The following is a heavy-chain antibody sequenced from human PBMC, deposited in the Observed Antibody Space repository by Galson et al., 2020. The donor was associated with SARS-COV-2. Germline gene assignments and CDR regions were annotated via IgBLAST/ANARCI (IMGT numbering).Heavy chain of an antibody. J-gene: IGHJ6*04. Sequence: GGSLRLSCAASGFTFSSYGMHWVRQAPGKGLEWVAVIWYDGSNKYYADSVKGRFTISRDNSKNTLYLQMNSLRAEDTAVYYCAKDIPFGNSGGGDMDVWDKGTTVTVSS. D-gene: IGHD1-7*01. CDR3: AKDIPFGNSGGGDMDV. CDR1: GFTFSSYG. CDR2: IWYDGSNK. V-gene: IGHV3-33*06.